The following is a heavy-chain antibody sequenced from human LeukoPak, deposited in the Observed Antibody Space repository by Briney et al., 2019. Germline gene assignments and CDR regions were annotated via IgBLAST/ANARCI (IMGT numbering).Heavy chain of an antibody. J-gene: IGHJ5*02. CDR2: IIPIFGTA. D-gene: IGHD2-2*01. CDR1: GGTFSSYA. CDR3: ARESVVPAAESYNWFDP. Sequence: ASVKVSCKASGGTFSSYAISWVRQAPGQGLEWMGGIIPIFGTANYAQKFRSRFTITADESTSTAYMELSSLGSEDTAVYYCARESVVPAAESYNWFDPWGQGTLVTVSS. V-gene: IGHV1-69*13.